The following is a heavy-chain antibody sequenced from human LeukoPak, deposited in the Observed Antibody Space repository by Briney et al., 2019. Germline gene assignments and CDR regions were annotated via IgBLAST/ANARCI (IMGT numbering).Heavy chain of an antibody. V-gene: IGHV1-3*01. J-gene: IGHJ5*02. CDR3: ARDDGSYGPGSWNWFDP. Sequence: ASVKVSCKASGYTFTSYAMHWVRQAPGQRLEWMGWINAGNGNTKYSQKFQGRVTITRDTSASTAYMELSSLRSEDTAVYYCARDDGSYGPGSWNWFDPWGQGTLVTVSS. CDR1: GYTFTSYA. D-gene: IGHD5-18*01. CDR2: INAGNGNT.